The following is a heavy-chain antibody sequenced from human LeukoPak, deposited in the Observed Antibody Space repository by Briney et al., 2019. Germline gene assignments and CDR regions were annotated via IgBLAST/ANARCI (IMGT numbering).Heavy chain of an antibody. Sequence: SETLSLTCTVSGGSISSGDYYWSWIRQPPGKGLEWIGYIYYSGSTYYNPSLKSRVTMSVDTSKNQFSLKLSSVTAADTAVYYCARGGYCSSTGCYPIYWFDPWGQGTPVTVSS. D-gene: IGHD2-2*01. V-gene: IGHV4-30-4*08. CDR2: IYYSGST. CDR1: GGSISSGDYY. CDR3: ARGGYCSSTGCYPIYWFDP. J-gene: IGHJ5*02.